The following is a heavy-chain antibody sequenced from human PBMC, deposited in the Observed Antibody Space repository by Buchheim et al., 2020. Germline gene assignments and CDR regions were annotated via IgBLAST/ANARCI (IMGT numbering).Heavy chain of an antibody. CDR1: GFTFRTYG. D-gene: IGHD4-17*01. J-gene: IGHJ6*02. CDR3: AKDQYGDHEGGMDV. V-gene: IGHV3-30*18. CDR2: ISFDGTKT. Sequence: QVQLVESGGGVVQPGRSLRLSCEASGFTFRTYGMNWVRQAPGKGLERVAVISFDGTKTYYAQSVKGRFTISRDNSKNMLYLQMDSLRGEDTAVYYCAKDQYGDHEGGMDVWGQGTT.